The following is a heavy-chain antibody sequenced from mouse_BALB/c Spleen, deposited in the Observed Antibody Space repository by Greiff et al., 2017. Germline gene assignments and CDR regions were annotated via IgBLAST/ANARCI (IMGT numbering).Heavy chain of an antibody. CDR1: GFTFSSFG. CDR3: ARLGPFDY. J-gene: IGHJ2*01. Sequence: EVMLVESGGGLVQPGGSRKLSCAASGFTFSSFGMHWVRQAPEKGLEWVAYISSGNSTIYYAATVKGRFTISRDNPKNTLFLQMTSLRSEDTAMYYCARLGPFDYWGQGTTLTVSS. D-gene: IGHD4-1*01. CDR2: ISSGNSTI. V-gene: IGHV5-17*02.